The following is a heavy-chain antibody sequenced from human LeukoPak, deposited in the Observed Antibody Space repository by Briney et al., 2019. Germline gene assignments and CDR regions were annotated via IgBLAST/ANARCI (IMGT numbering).Heavy chain of an antibody. J-gene: IGHJ6*04. Sequence: PGGSLRLSCAASGFIVSDNYMSWVRQAPGKGLEWVSVVYSGGDSYYADSVKGRFTISRDNSKNTLYLQMNSLRAEDTAVYYCARGTAAQMDVWGKGTTVTVSS. D-gene: IGHD6-13*01. CDR2: VYSGGDS. CDR3: ARGTAAQMDV. CDR1: GFIVSDNY. V-gene: IGHV3-53*05.